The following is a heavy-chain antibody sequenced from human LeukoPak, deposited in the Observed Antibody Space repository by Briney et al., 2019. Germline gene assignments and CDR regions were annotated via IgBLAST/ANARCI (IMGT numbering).Heavy chain of an antibody. J-gene: IGHJ3*02. D-gene: IGHD6-19*01. Sequence: GGSLRLSCAASGFTVSSNYMSWVRQAPGKGLEWVSVIYSGGSTYYADSVKGRFTISRDNSKNTLYLQMNSLRAEDTAVYYCAREFPQGLGRDAFDIWGQGTMVTVSS. CDR3: AREFPQGLGRDAFDI. V-gene: IGHV3-53*01. CDR1: GFTVSSNY. CDR2: IYSGGST.